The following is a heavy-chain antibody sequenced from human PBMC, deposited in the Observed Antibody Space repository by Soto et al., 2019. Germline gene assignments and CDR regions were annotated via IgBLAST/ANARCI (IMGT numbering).Heavy chain of an antibody. D-gene: IGHD3-10*01. CDR1: GGSISSGNYS. CDR3: ARDFYGSGVIDY. J-gene: IGHJ4*02. V-gene: IGHV4-30-2*01. Sequence: QLQLQESGSGLVKPSQTLSLTCAVSGGSISSGNYSWSWIRQPPGKGLEWVGYISHSGNTYYNPSLKSRVTISLDRSKKQFSLKLSSVTAADTAVYYCARDFYGSGVIDYWGQGTPVIVSS. CDR2: ISHSGNT.